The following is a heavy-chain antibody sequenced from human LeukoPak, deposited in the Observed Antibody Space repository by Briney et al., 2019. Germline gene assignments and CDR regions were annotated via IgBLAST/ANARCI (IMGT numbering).Heavy chain of an antibody. CDR1: GGSISSYY. CDR2: IYCSGST. J-gene: IGHJ3*02. V-gene: IGHV4-59*08. Sequence: PSETLSLTCTVSGGSISSYYWSWIRQPPGKGLEWIGYIYCSGSTNYNPSLKSRVTISVDTSKNQFSLKLSSVTAADTAVYYCARHNYYYDSSGYYYVESGAFDIWGQGTMVTVSS. CDR3: ARHNYYYDSSGYYYVESGAFDI. D-gene: IGHD3-22*01.